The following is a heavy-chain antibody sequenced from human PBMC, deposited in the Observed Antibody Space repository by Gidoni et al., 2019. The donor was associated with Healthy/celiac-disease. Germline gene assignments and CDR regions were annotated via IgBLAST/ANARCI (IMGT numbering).Heavy chain of an antibody. CDR3: ARVDPGGAMIDY. CDR1: GGSISSYY. CDR2: SYYSGST. J-gene: IGHJ4*02. V-gene: IGHV4-59*01. Sequence: QVQLQESGPGLVKPSETLSLTCSVSGGSISSYYWSWIRQPPGKGLEWIGYSYYSGSTNYNPSLKSRVTISVDTSKNQFSLKLSSVTAADTAVYYCARVDPGGAMIDYWGQGTLVTVSA. D-gene: IGHD1-26*01.